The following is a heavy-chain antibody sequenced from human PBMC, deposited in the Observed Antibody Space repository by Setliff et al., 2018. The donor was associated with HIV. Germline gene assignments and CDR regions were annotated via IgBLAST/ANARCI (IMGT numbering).Heavy chain of an antibody. D-gene: IGHD3-16*01. V-gene: IGHV4-39*07. CDR3: ANMGGRYVGYFES. CDR2: IYYSGST. Sequence: SETLSLTCTVSAGSIRSSTYYWAWIRQPPGKGLEWIGTIYYSGSTYYNPSLKSRATISVDTSKNQFSLKLSSVTAADTAVYYCANMGGRYVGYFESWGQGTLVTVSS. J-gene: IGHJ4*02. CDR1: AGSIRSSTYY.